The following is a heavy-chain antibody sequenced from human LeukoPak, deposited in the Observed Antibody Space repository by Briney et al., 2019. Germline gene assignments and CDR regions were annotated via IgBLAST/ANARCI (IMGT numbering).Heavy chain of an antibody. V-gene: IGHV4-30-4*07. CDR2: IYYSGGT. J-gene: IGHJ4*02. D-gene: IGHD4-17*01. CDR1: GGSISSGGYS. Sequence: SQTLSLTCAVSGGSISSGGYSWSWIRQPPGKGLEWIAYIYYSGGTSYNPSLKSRVTISVETSKNQFSLKLSSVTAADTAVYYCARRSPDYGDSFDYWGQGTLVTVSS. CDR3: ARRSPDYGDSFDY.